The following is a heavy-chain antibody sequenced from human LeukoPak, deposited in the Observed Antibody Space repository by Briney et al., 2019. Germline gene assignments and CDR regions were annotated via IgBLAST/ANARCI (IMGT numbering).Heavy chain of an antibody. V-gene: IGHV3-33*01. CDR3: AREEGDPSSGWYQNWFDP. CDR1: GFTFSSYG. Sequence: GRSLRLSCAASGFTFSSYGMHWVRQAPGKGLEWVAVIWYDGSNKYYADSVKGRFTISRDNSRNTLYLQMNSLGAEDTAVYYCAREEGDPSSGWYQNWFDPWGQGTLVTVSS. J-gene: IGHJ5*02. D-gene: IGHD6-19*01. CDR2: IWYDGSNK.